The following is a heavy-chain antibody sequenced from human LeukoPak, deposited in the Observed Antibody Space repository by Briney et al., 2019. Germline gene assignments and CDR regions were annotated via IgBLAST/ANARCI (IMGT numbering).Heavy chain of an antibody. CDR1: GGSISSPNNY. CDR3: VRVDNWFDP. V-gene: IGHV4-39*07. J-gene: IGHJ5*02. CDR2: IYYTGTT. Sequence: PSETLSLTCTVSGGSISSPNNYWGWIRQPPGKGLEWIGTIYYTGTTYYKPSLTSRVTISVDTSKNQFSLKLSSVTAADTAVYYCVRVDNWFDPWGQGTLVTVSS.